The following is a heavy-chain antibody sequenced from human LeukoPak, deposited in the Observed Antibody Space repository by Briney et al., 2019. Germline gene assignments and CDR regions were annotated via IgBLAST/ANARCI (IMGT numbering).Heavy chain of an antibody. Sequence: PGGSLRLSCAAFGFTFSSYAMHWVRQAPGKGLEWVAVISYDGSNKYYADSVKGRFTISRDNSKNTLYLQMNSLRPEDTAVYYCAKAFGWELTDSVDYWGQGTLVTVSS. V-gene: IGHV3-30-3*01. CDR2: ISYDGSNK. D-gene: IGHD1-26*01. J-gene: IGHJ4*02. CDR1: GFTFSSYA. CDR3: AKAFGWELTDSVDY.